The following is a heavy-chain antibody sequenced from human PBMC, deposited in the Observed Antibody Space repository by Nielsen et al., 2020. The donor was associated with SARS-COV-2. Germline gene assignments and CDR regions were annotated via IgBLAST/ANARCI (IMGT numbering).Heavy chain of an antibody. CDR2: IKQDGSEK. CDR1: GFTFSNYW. CDR3: ARDLGYRSTALRGDWFGP. J-gene: IGHJ5*02. Sequence: GGSLRLSCAASGFTFSNYWMNWVRQAPGKGLEWVANIKQDGSEKYYVDSVKGRFTISRGNAKNSLSLQMNSLRAEDTAVYYCARDLGYRSTALRGDWFGPWGQGTLVTVSS. V-gene: IGHV3-7*05. D-gene: IGHD3-16*02.